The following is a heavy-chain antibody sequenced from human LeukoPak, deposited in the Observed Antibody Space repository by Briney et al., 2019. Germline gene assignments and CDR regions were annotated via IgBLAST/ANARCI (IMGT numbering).Heavy chain of an antibody. CDR3: ARVVGGYDRLPIFDY. Sequence: GASVKVSCKASGYTFTGYYMHWVRQAPGQGLEWMGWINPNSGGTNYAQKFQGRVTMTRDTSISTAYMELSRLRSDDTAVYYCARVVGGYDRLPIFDYWGQGTLVTVSS. V-gene: IGHV1-2*02. D-gene: IGHD5-12*01. J-gene: IGHJ4*02. CDR1: GYTFTGYY. CDR2: INPNSGGT.